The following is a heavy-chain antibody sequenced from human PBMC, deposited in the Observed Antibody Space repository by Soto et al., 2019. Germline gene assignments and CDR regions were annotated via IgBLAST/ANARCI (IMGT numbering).Heavy chain of an antibody. D-gene: IGHD3-9*01. CDR3: SRDLGGGCLRYTFDH. J-gene: IGHJ4*02. Sequence: QVQLVQSGAEVRKPGASVKVACKASGYTFTSNCVHWVRQAPGQGLEWMGVINPSGGRTSYAQKFQGRITLTTDTSASTVYMDLSSLRSEDTAMYYCSRDLGGGCLRYTFDHWGQGSLVTVSS. CDR2: INPSGGRT. CDR1: GYTFTSNC. V-gene: IGHV1-46*01.